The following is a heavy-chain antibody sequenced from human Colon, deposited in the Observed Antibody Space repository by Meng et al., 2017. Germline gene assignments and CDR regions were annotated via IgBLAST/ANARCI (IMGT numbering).Heavy chain of an antibody. V-gene: IGHV4-4*02. CDR3: ARKRTSPGTLGFDY. J-gene: IGHJ4*02. CDR1: GDSIRSGNG. Sequence: VRLRGSAPGLGNPCGTLSLTCSVSGDSIRSGNGWTWVRQPPGKGLEWIGEIYPSGRTSSNPSLQGRVTILLDKSKNQFSLELNSVTAADTAIYFCARKRTSPGTLGFDYWGQGTLVTSPQ. D-gene: IGHD6-13*01. CDR2: IYPSGRT.